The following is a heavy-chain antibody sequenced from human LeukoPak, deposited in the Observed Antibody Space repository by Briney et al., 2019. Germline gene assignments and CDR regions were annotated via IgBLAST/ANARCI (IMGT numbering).Heavy chain of an antibody. CDR2: ISSSSSYI. J-gene: IGHJ6*02. CDR3: ARDFNAGRYSSGWYARKYYGMDV. CDR1: GFTFSSYS. D-gene: IGHD6-19*01. V-gene: IGHV3-21*01. Sequence: GGSLRLSCAASGFTFSSYSMNWVRQAPGKGLEWVSSISSSSSYIYYADSVKGRFTISRDNAKNSLYLQMNSLRAEDTAVYYCARDFNAGRYSSGWYARKYYGMDVWGQGTTVTVSS.